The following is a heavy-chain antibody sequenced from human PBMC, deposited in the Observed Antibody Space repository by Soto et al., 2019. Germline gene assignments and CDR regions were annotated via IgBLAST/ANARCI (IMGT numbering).Heavy chain of an antibody. J-gene: IGHJ4*02. CDR3: ARGTLASELESSWNGATIDY. D-gene: IGHD1-1*01. CDR1: GYTFTSYG. V-gene: IGHV1-18*01. Sequence: ASVKVSCKASGYTFTSYGISWVRQAPGQGLEWMGWISAYNGNTNYAQKLQGRVTMTTDTSTSTAYMELRSLRSDDTAVYYCARGTLASELESSWNGATIDYWGQGTLVTVSS. CDR2: ISAYNGNT.